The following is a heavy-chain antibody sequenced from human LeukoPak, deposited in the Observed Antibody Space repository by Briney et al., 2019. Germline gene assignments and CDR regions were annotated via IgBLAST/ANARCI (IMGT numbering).Heavy chain of an antibody. CDR3: ARDCIVGGATECWFDP. CDR1: GFTFSSHW. Sequence: GGSLRLSCSVSGFTFSSHWMTWVRQAPGKGLEWVASIKKGGNEKYYADSVKGRFTVSRDDSKSSLYLQMNSLSADDTAVYYCARDCIVGGATECWFDPWGQGTQVTVSS. V-gene: IGHV3-7*01. D-gene: IGHD1-26*01. J-gene: IGHJ5*02. CDR2: IKKGGNEK.